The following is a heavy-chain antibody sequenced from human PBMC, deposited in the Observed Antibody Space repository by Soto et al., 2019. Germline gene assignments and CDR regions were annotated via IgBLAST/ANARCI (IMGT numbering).Heavy chain of an antibody. CDR3: ARDGVGMSYCSGGSCCNMVFDY. D-gene: IGHD2-15*01. CDR2: ISAYNGNT. J-gene: IGHJ4*02. V-gene: IGHV1-18*01. Sequence: QVPLVQSGAEVKKPGASVKVSCKASGYTFTSYGISWVRQAPGQGLEWMGWISAYNGNTNYAQKLQGRVTMTTDTSTSTAYMELRSLRSDDTAVYYRARDGVGMSYCSGGSCCNMVFDYWGRGTLVTVSS. CDR1: GYTFTSYG.